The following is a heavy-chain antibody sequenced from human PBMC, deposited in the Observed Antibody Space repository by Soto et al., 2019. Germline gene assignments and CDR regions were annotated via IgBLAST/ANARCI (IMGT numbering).Heavy chain of an antibody. CDR1: GFTFSSYA. V-gene: IGHV3-23*01. J-gene: IGHJ6*03. Sequence: GGSLRLSCGASGFTFSSYAMSWVRQAPGKGLEWVSAISGSGGSTYYADSVKGRFTISRDNSKNTLYLQMNSLRAEDTAVYYCAKAWDIVVVPAAMNYYYYYMDVWGKGTTVTVSS. CDR2: ISGSGGST. CDR3: AKAWDIVVVPAAMNYYYYYMDV. D-gene: IGHD2-2*01.